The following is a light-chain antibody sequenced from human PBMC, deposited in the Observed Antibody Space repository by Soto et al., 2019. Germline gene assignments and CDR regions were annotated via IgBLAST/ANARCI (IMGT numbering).Light chain of an antibody. CDR1: QAIRDD. CDR2: GAS. Sequence: AIQMTQSPSSLSASVGDRVTITCRASQAIRDDLGWYQQKPGKAPKSLIYGASHLHSGVPSRFGGSGYDTDFTLTISSLQPEDFATYYCLQDDSYPLTFGPGTKVDIK. CDR3: LQDDSYPLT. J-gene: IGKJ3*01. V-gene: IGKV1-6*01.